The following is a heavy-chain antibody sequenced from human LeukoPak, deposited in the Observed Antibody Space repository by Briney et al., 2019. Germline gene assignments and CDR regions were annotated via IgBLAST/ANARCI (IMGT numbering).Heavy chain of an antibody. CDR1: GGSVSSGSYY. J-gene: IGHJ4*02. Sequence: PSETLSLTCIVSGGSVSSGSYYWSWIRQPPGKGLEWIGYVYYSGSTKYNPSLKSRVTISLDTSKNQFSLKLSSVTAADTAMYYCARSGGYNYGYSFDYWGQGILVSVSS. D-gene: IGHD5-18*01. V-gene: IGHV4-61*01. CDR3: ARSGGYNYGYSFDY. CDR2: VYYSGST.